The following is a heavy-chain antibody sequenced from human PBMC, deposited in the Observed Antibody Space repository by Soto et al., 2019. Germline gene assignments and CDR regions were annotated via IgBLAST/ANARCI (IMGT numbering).Heavy chain of an antibody. CDR1: GFTVNSNC. J-gene: IGHJ4*02. CDR2: IYSGDVT. Sequence: PGGSLRLSCAASGFTVNSNCMSWVRQAPGKGPEWISVIYSGDVTDYADSVKGRFSISRDNSKNTLYLQMNSLRAEDTAVYYCARGQESDPASFHYSGPGTMVTV. V-gene: IGHV3-53*01. CDR3: ARGQESDPASFHY.